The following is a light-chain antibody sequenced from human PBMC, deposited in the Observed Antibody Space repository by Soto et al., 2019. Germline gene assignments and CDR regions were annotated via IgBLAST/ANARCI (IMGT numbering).Light chain of an antibody. V-gene: IGLV2-14*01. CDR2: EVT. CDR3: SSYTSSTTLG. J-gene: IGLJ1*01. CDR1: SSDVGGYNY. Sequence: QSVLTQPASVSGSPGQSITISCTGTSSDVGGYNYVSWHQQHPGKAPKLMIYEVTNRPSGVSSRFSGSKSDNTASLTISGLQAEDEADYFCSSYTSSTTLGFGTGTKLTVL.